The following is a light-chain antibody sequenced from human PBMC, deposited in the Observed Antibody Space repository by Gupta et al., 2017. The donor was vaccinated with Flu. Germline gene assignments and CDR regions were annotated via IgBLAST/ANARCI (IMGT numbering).Light chain of an antibody. CDR2: EDN. CDR3: TSFDSVKNGVV. J-gene: IGLJ2*01. Sequence: NFMLTQPHSVSESPGKTVTISCTRSSGSIATNYVQWYQQRPGSYHTNVIHEDNQRPSGVPDTFSGAIESSSKYASPQIYVLKTKDEADYYWTSFDSVKNGVVCGGGTKLTVL. V-gene: IGLV6-57*01. CDR1: SGSIATNY.